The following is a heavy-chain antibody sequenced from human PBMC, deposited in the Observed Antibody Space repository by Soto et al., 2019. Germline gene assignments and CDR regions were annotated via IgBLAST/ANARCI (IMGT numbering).Heavy chain of an antibody. Sequence: GGSLRLSCAASGFTFSSYGMHWVRQAPGKGLEWVAVISYDGSNKYYADSVKGRFTISRDNSKNTLYLQMNSLRAEDTAVYYCAKRGMDVWGQGTTVTVSS. J-gene: IGHJ6*02. CDR1: GFTFSSYG. CDR2: ISYDGSNK. V-gene: IGHV3-30*18. CDR3: AKRGMDV.